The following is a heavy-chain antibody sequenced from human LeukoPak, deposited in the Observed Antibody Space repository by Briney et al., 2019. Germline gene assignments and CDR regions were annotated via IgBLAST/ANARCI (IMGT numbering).Heavy chain of an antibody. J-gene: IGHJ6*03. CDR1: GGSFSGYY. D-gene: IGHD3-22*01. CDR2: INHSGST. V-gene: IGHV4-34*01. Sequence: SETLSLTCAVYGGSFSGYYWSWIRQPPGKGLEWIGEINHSGSTNYNPSLKSRVTISVDTSKNQFSLKLSSVTAADTAVYYCARGRAGYYHHYYYYMDVWGKGTTVTVSS. CDR3: ARGRAGYYHHYYYYMDV.